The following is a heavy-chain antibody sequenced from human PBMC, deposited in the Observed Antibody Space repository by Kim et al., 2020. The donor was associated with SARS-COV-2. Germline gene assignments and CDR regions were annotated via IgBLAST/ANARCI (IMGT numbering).Heavy chain of an antibody. J-gene: IGHJ6*02. V-gene: IGHV1-18*01. CDR2: ISAYNGNT. Sequence: ASVKVSCKASGYTFTSYGISWVRQAPGQGLEWMGWISAYNGNTNYAQKLQGRVTMTTDTSTSTAYMVLRSLRSDDTAVYYCARFNCGGDCFPYYYYGMDVWGQGTTVTVSS. D-gene: IGHD2-21*02. CDR3: ARFNCGGDCFPYYYYGMDV. CDR1: GYTFTSYG.